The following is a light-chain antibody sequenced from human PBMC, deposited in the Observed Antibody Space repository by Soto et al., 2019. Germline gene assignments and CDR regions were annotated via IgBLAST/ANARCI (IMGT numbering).Light chain of an antibody. CDR3: QQYDNWPRT. J-gene: IGKJ1*01. CDR1: QSVISSH. V-gene: IGKV3D-20*01. CDR2: AAS. Sequence: IGLTQSPSTLSLSPGERATLSYGARQSVISSHLAWYQQKPGQAPRLLIFAASSRATGIPDRFSGSGSGTDFTLTISSLQSEDFAVYYCQQYDNWPRTFGQGTKVDIK.